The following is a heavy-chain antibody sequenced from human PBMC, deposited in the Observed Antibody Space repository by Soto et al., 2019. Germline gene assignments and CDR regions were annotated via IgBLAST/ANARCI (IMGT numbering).Heavy chain of an antibody. CDR3: ARDSEYSSGWYSYYYYGMDV. D-gene: IGHD6-19*01. CDR1: GGSISSYY. V-gene: IGHV4-59*01. J-gene: IGHJ6*02. CDR2: IYYSGST. Sequence: PSETLSLTCTVSGGSISSYYWSWIRQPPGKGLEWIGYIYYSGSTNYNPSLKSRVTISVDTSKNQFSLKLSSVTAADTAVYYCARDSEYSSGWYSYYYYGMDVWGQGTMVTVSS.